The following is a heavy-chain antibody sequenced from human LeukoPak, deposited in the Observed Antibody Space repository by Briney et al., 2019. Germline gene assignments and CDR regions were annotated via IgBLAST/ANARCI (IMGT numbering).Heavy chain of an antibody. CDR2: ISSSSSTI. CDR1: GFTFSSYW. CDR3: ARVITVAAYAFDI. J-gene: IGHJ3*02. Sequence: GGSLRLSCAASGFTFSSYWMNWVRQAPGEGLEWVSYISSSSSTIYYADSVKGRFTISRDNAKNSLYLQMNSLRAEDTAVYYCARVITVAAYAFDIWGQGTMVTVSS. D-gene: IGHD6-6*01. V-gene: IGHV3-48*04.